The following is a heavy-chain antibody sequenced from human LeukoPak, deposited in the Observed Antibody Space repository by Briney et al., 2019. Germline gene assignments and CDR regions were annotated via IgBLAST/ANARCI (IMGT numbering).Heavy chain of an antibody. V-gene: IGHV3-48*01. J-gene: IGHJ4*02. D-gene: IGHD1-26*01. CDR2: ISSGGPTI. CDR3: ARASIVGATAFDY. Sequence: GGSPRLSCAASGFTFSTHAMTWVRQAPGKGLEWISYISSGGPTIYYAASVRGRFTISRDNAKNSLYLQMNSLSGEDTAVYYCARASIVGATAFDYWGQGTLVTVSS. CDR1: GFTFSTHA.